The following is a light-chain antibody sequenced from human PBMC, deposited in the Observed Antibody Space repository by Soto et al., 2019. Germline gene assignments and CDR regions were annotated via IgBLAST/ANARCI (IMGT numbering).Light chain of an antibody. CDR2: GAS. Sequence: DSVMTQSPGTLSLSPGERATLSCRASQTVYSNYLAWYQHKPGQAPRLLIYGASSRATGIPDRFSGRGSGKHLPLTISRLEPEDFAVYYCQQYGSSPSWTLGQGPKVEIK. J-gene: IGKJ1*01. CDR1: QTVYSNY. CDR3: QQYGSSPSWT. V-gene: IGKV3-20*01.